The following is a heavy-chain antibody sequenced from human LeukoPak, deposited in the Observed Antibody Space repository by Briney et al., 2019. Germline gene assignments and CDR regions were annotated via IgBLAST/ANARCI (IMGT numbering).Heavy chain of an antibody. D-gene: IGHD3-10*01. Sequence: GSLRLSCAASGFTFSSYAMSWVRQAPGKGLEWIGYIYYSGSTNYNPPLKSRVTISVDTSKNQFSLKLSSVTAADTAVYYCAKNYGSGSYYSGFDYWGQGTLVTVSS. CDR2: IYYSGST. CDR1: GFTFSSYA. J-gene: IGHJ4*02. CDR3: AKNYGSGSYYSGFDY. V-gene: IGHV4-59*01.